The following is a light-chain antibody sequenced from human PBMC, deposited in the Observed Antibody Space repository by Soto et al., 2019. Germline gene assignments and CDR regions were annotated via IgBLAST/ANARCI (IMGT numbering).Light chain of an antibody. V-gene: IGKV3-20*01. CDR1: QSVSSN. CDR3: QQYSGPPTT. CDR2: AVS. J-gene: IGKJ5*01. Sequence: EMVVPQSRGTLSLSLGEGGTLACRASQSVSSNLAWYQQKPGQAPRLLIYAVSTRAAGIPDRFSGSGSGTDFTLTITRLEPEDSAVYFCQQYSGPPTTFGQGTRLEIK.